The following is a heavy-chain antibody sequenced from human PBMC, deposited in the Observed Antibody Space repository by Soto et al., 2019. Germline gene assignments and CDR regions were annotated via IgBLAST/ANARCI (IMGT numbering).Heavy chain of an antibody. Sequence: SETLSLTCTVSGASISGYYWIWIRKSAGKGLEWIGRIYATGTTDYNPSLKSRVMMSVDTSKKQFSLKLRSVTAADTAVYYCVRDGTKTLRDWYDPWGQGISVTVSS. CDR1: GASISGYY. CDR2: IYATGTT. V-gene: IGHV4-4*07. D-gene: IGHD1-1*01. CDR3: VRDGTKTLRDWYDP. J-gene: IGHJ5*02.